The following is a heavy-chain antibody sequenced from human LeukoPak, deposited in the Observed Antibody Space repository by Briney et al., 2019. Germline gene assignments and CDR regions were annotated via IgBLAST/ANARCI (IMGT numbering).Heavy chain of an antibody. CDR1: GFTFSDYT. V-gene: IGHV3-30*04. J-gene: IGHJ4*02. CDR3: AALDPGRDF. CDR2: ISNDGSGK. Sequence: PGRSLRLSCAASGFTFSDYTMHWVRQAPGKGLQWVTLISNDGSGKHYADSVKGRFTNSRDNSKSALYLQMDSLRGEGTAVYYCAALDPGRDFWGQGALVTVSS.